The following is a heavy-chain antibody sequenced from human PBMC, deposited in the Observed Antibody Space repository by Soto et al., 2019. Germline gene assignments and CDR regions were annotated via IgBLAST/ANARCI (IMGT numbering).Heavy chain of an antibody. CDR3: AREYSYGYRPGYYYYYMDV. V-gene: IGHV1-18*01. CDR2: ISAYNGNT. D-gene: IGHD5-18*01. CDR1: GYTFTSYG. J-gene: IGHJ6*03. Sequence: QVQLVQSGAEVKKPGASVKVSCKASGYTFTSYGISWVRQAPGQGLEWMGWISAYNGNTNYAQKLQGRLTMTTDTSTSTAYMELRSLRSDDTAVYYCAREYSYGYRPGYYYYYMDVWGKGTTVTVSS.